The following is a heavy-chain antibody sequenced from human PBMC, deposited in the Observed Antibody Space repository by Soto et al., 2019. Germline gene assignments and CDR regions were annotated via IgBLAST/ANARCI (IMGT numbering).Heavy chain of an antibody. V-gene: IGHV3-48*02. CDR1: GFTFSSYS. CDR2: ISSSSSTI. J-gene: IGHJ5*02. D-gene: IGHD5-12*01. CDR3: ARDGVEMATMAYNWFDP. Sequence: GGSLRLSCAASGFTFSSYSMNWVRQAPGKGLEWVSYISSSSSTIYYADSVKGRFTISRDNAKNSLYLQMNSLRDEDTAVYYCARDGVEMATMAYNWFDPWGQGTLVTVSS.